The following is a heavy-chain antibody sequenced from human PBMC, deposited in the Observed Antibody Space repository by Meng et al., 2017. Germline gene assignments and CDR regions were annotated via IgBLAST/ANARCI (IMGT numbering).Heavy chain of an antibody. CDR3: ARALSSLGYFQH. CDR2: IYHSGST. Sequence: SETLSLTCTVSGYSISSGYYWGWIRQPPGKGLEWIGSIYHSGSTYYNPSLKSRVTISVDTSKNQFSLKLSSVTAADTAVYYCARALSSLGYFQHWGQGTTVTVSS. J-gene: IGHJ1*01. D-gene: IGHD6-6*01. V-gene: IGHV4-38-2*02. CDR1: GYSISSGYY.